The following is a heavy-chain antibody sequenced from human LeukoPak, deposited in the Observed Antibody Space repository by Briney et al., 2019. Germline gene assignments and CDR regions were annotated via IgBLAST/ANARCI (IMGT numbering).Heavy chain of an antibody. CDR1: GGSISSGDYY. CDR3: ARAGGYDPQFDY. V-gene: IGHV4-30-4*01. J-gene: IGHJ4*02. CDR2: IYYSGST. D-gene: IGHD5-12*01. Sequence: SETLSLTCTVSGGSISSGDYYWSWIRQPPGKGLEWIGYIYYSGSTYYNPSLKSRVTISVDTSKNQFSLKLSSVTAADTAVYYYARAGGYDPQFDYWGQGTLVTVSS.